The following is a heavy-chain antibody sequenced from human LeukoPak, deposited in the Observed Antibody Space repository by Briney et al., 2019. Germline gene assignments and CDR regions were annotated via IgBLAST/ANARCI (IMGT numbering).Heavy chain of an antibody. CDR3: AKGGEAKWFGELLKTQYYYYMDV. CDR1: GYTFTSYG. J-gene: IGHJ6*03. V-gene: IGHV1-18*01. CDR2: ISAYNGNT. D-gene: IGHD3-10*01. Sequence: ASVKVSCKASGYTFTSYGISWVRQAPGQGLEWMGWISAYNGNTNYAQKLQGRVTMTTDTSTSTAYMELRSLRSDDTAVHYCAKGGEAKWFGELLKTQYYYYMDVWGKGTTVTVSS.